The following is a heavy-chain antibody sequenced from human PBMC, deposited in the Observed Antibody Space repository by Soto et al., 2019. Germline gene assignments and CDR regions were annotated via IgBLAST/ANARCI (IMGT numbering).Heavy chain of an antibody. J-gene: IGHJ4*02. CDR2: ISNNGVST. D-gene: IGHD2-2*01. CDR3: AREDCSSTTCFGFDY. CDR1: GFTFSTYT. Sequence: PGGSLRLSCAASGFTFSTYTMHWVRQAPGKGLEYVSTISNNGVSTYFANSVKGRFTISRDNPKNTLYLQMGSLRVEDMAVYYCAREDCSSTTCFGFDYCGQGTVVTVSS. V-gene: IGHV3-64*01.